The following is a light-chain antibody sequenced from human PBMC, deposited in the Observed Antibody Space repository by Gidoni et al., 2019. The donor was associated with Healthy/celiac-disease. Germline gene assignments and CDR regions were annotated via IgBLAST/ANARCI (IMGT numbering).Light chain of an antibody. CDR2: DSS. CDR1: QSVSSY. CDR3: QQRSNWPIT. Sequence: ATLSCRASQSVSSYLAWYQQKPGQAPSLLIYDSSSSATGIPARFSGSGSGTDFTLTISSLEPEDFAVYYCQQRSNWPITFGQGTRLEIK. V-gene: IGKV3-11*01. J-gene: IGKJ5*01.